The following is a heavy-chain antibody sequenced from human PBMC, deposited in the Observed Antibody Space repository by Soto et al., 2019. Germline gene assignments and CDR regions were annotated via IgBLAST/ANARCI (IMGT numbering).Heavy chain of an antibody. CDR3: VKGRGATNCIKDYFDY. J-gene: IGHJ4*02. V-gene: IGHV3-23*01. CDR2: ISGPGTNT. D-gene: IGHD1-1*01. Sequence: EVQLLESGGGLVQPGGTLRLSCAASGFTFSSYSMNWVRQAPGKGLEWVSGISGPGTNTYYADSVRGRFTISSDNAKNTLYLQMNGLRDEDAALFYCVKGRGATNCIKDYFDYLGLGTLVTVSS. CDR1: GFTFSSYS.